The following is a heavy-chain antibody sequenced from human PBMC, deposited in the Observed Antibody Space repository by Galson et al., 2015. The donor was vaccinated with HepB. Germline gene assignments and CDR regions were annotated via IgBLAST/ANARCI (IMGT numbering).Heavy chain of an antibody. V-gene: IGHV3-66*02. CDR1: GFTVSSNY. CDR3: ARDVDEGSSYGMDV. D-gene: IGHD2-2*01. Sequence: SLRLSCAASGFTVSSNYMSWVRQAPGKGLEWVSVIYSGGSTYYADSVKGRFTISRDNSKNTLYLQMNSLRAEDTAVYYCARDVDEGSSYGMDVWGQGTTVTVPS. J-gene: IGHJ6*02. CDR2: IYSGGST.